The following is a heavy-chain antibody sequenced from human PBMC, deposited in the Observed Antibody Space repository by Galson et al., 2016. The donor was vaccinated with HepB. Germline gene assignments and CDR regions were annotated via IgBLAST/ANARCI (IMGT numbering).Heavy chain of an antibody. V-gene: IGHV3-9*01. J-gene: IGHJ6*02. CDR1: GFTFDDYA. CDR2: ITWDGGRK. D-gene: IGHD3-16*01. Sequence: SLRLSCAASGFTFDDYAMHWVRQAPGKGMESVSGITWDGGRKVYVDSVRGRFTISRDNAKNSLSLEMNTLTAEDPALYYCVRDQFGDYYYGLDVWGQGTTVIVSS. CDR3: VRDQFGDYYYGLDV.